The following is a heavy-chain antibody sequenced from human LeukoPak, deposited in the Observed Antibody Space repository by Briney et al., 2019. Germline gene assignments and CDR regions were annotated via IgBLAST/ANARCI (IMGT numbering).Heavy chain of an antibody. Sequence: GGSLRLSCAASGFSFSTYAISWVRQAPGKGLEWVSCISTTSSYIFYADSVKGRFTISRDNAKNSLYLQMNSLRAEDTAVYYCARGGDYFDYWGQGTLVTVSS. CDR2: ISTTSSYI. CDR1: GFSFSTYA. V-gene: IGHV3-21*04. CDR3: ARGGDYFDY. J-gene: IGHJ4*02.